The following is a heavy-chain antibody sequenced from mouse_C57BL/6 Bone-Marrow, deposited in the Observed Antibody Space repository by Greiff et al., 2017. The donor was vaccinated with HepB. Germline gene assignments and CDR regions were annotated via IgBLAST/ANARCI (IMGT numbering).Heavy chain of an antibody. CDR2: IRSKSNNYAT. V-gene: IGHV10-1*01. CDR1: GFSFNTYA. Sequence: EVKLQESGGGLVQPKGSLKLSCAASGFSFNTYAMNWVRQAPGKGLEWVARIRSKSNNYATYYADSVKDRFTISRDDSESMLYLQMNNLKTEDTAMYYCVRTLYDGYPEDYWGQGTSVTVSS. CDR3: VRTLYDGYPEDY. J-gene: IGHJ4*01. D-gene: IGHD2-3*01.